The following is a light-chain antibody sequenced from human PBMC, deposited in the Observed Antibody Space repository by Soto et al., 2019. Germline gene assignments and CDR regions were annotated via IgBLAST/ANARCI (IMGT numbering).Light chain of an antibody. Sequence: EIVLTQSPGTLSLSPGERGTLSCMASQTVNSNYLAWYQRKPGQAPRLLIYGASNRATDIPHRFSGSGSGTVFTLTITRLEPEDFAVYYCQQHGSSPPTFGQGTKVEIK. J-gene: IGKJ1*01. CDR3: QQHGSSPPT. CDR1: QTVNSNY. V-gene: IGKV3-20*01. CDR2: GAS.